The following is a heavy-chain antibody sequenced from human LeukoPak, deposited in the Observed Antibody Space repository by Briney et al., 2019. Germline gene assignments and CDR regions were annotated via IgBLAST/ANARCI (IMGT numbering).Heavy chain of an antibody. Sequence: GGSLRLSCAASGFTFSGYGMHWVRQSPGKGLEWVAFIRYDGSNKYYADSVKGRFTISRDNSKNTLFLQMNSLRPGDTAVYYCVKAGDFSGYSSGWYYRWFDPWGQGTLVTVSS. D-gene: IGHD6-19*01. CDR2: IRYDGSNK. V-gene: IGHV3-30*02. CDR3: VKAGDFSGYSSGWYYRWFDP. CDR1: GFTFSGYG. J-gene: IGHJ5*02.